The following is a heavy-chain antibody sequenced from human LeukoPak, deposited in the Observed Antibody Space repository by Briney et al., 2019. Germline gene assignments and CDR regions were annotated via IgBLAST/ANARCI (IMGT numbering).Heavy chain of an antibody. CDR3: ARMYDSSGYQGDYFDY. CDR1: GGSISSSNW. J-gene: IGHJ4*02. Sequence: SGTLSLTCAVSGGSISSSNWWSWVRQPPGKGLEWIGEIYHSGSTNYNPSLKSRVTISVDKSKNQFSLKLSSVTAADTAVYYCARMYDSSGYQGDYFDYWGQGTLVTVSS. V-gene: IGHV4-4*02. CDR2: IYHSGST. D-gene: IGHD3-22*01.